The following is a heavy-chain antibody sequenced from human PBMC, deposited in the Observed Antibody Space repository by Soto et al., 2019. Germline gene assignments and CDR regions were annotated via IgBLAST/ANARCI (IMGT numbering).Heavy chain of an antibody. D-gene: IGHD6-13*01. Sequence: GGSLRLSCAASGFTFSSYSMNWVRQAPGKGLGWVSSISSSSSYIYYADSVKGRFTISRDNAKNSLYLQMNSLRAEDTAVYYCARDLHIAAAPPYYFDYWGQGTLVTVSS. CDR1: GFTFSSYS. CDR3: ARDLHIAAAPPYYFDY. CDR2: ISSSSSYI. J-gene: IGHJ4*02. V-gene: IGHV3-21*01.